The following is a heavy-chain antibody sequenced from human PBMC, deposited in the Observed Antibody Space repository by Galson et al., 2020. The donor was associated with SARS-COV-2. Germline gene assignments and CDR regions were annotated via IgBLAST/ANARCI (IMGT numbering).Heavy chain of an antibody. CDR1: GFTFSSYW. CDR2: INSDGSST. CDR3: ASKVRYSGSYGY. D-gene: IGHD1-26*01. J-gene: IGHJ4*02. Sequence: ALHGESLKITCAASGFTFSSYWMHWVRQAPGKGLVWVSRINSDGSSTSYADSVKGRFTISRDNAKNTLYLQMNSLRAEDTAVYYCASKVRYSGSYGYWGQGTLVTVSS. V-gene: IGHV3-74*01.